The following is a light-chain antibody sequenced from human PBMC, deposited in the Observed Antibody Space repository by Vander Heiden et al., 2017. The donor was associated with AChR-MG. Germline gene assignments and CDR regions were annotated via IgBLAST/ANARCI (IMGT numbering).Light chain of an antibody. J-gene: IGKJ4*01. CDR2: KAS. CDR3: QQYDTYPLT. Sequence: DIQMTQSPSTLYASVGTRVNILCRASQSINSWLAWYQQKPGKAPNLHIYKASNLESGVPSRFSGSGSGTQCTLTISSLQPDDFATFYCQQYDTYPLTVGGGTKVEI. CDR1: QSINSW. V-gene: IGKV1-5*03.